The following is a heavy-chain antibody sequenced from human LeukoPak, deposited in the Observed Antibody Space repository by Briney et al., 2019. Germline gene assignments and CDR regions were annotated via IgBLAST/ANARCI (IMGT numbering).Heavy chain of an antibody. CDR1: GGSISSYY. Sequence: PSETLSLTCTVSGGSISSYYGSWVRQPPGKGLEWIGYIYYSGSNKYNTSLESGGTISVETSKKQFSLKLRSVTAADTAVYYCARGARAGYNLEPFDYWGQGTLVTVSS. CDR2: IYYSGSN. J-gene: IGHJ4*02. CDR3: ARGARAGYNLEPFDY. D-gene: IGHD5-24*01. V-gene: IGHV4-59*08.